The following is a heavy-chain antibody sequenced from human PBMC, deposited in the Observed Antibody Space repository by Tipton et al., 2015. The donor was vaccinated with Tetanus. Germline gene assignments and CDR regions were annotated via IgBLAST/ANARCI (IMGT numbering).Heavy chain of an antibody. CDR1: GGSARSGSYY. V-gene: IGHV4-61*01. D-gene: IGHD3-3*01. CDR3: ARANYDFPKKGPFDS. J-gene: IGHJ4*02. CDR2: ISYSGST. Sequence: TLSLTCTVSGGSARSGSYYWNWIRQPPGKGLEWIGYISYSGSTNSNYSLKSRITISQDTSNNQFSLKLTSVTAADTAVYYCARANYDFPKKGPFDSWGQGTLVIVSS.